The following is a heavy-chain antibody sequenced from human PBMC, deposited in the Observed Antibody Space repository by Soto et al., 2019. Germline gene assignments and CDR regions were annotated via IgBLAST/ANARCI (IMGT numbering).Heavy chain of an antibody. Sequence: QLPLQESGPGLVKPSETLSLTCAVSGGSISSIDICWGWIRQPPGEGLEWIATICYSGTTYYNPSLKSRVTTSVDTHKNQFSLTLNSVTAADTDVYFCTLRDTVTSYYMNHWGRVNMVTVSS. CDR1: GGSISSIDIC. D-gene: IGHD4-17*01. V-gene: IGHV4-39*01. CDR2: ICYSGTT. J-gene: IGHJ1*01. CDR3: TLRDTVTSYYMNH.